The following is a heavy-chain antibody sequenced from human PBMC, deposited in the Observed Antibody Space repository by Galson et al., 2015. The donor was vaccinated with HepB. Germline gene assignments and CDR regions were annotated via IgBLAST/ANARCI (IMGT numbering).Heavy chain of an antibody. CDR1: GGSISSSNW. J-gene: IGHJ3*02. CDR3: ARVGWFEEMATITGAFDI. D-gene: IGHD5-24*01. Sequence: ETLSLTCTVSGGSISSSNWWSWVRQPPGKGLEWIGEIYHSGSTNYNPSLKSRVTISVDKSKNKFSLKLSSVTAADTAVYYCARVGWFEEMATITGAFDIWGQGTMVTVSS. V-gene: IGHV4-4*02. CDR2: IYHSGST.